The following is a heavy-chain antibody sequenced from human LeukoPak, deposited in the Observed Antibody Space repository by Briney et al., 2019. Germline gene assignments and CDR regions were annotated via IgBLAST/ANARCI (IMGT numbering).Heavy chain of an antibody. V-gene: IGHV4-30-4*01. Sequence: PSQTLSLTCTVSGGSISSGDYYWSWIRQPPGKGLEWIGYIYYSGSTYYNPSLKSRVTISVDTSKNQFSLKLSSVTAADTAVYYCARSTVIREQLDYWGQGTLVTVSS. CDR1: GGSISSGDYY. CDR3: ARSTVIREQLDY. CDR2: IYYSGST. J-gene: IGHJ4*02. D-gene: IGHD4-17*01.